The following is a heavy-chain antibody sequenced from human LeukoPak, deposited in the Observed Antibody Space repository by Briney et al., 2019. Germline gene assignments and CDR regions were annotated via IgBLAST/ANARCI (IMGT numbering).Heavy chain of an antibody. J-gene: IGHJ4*02. D-gene: IGHD2-2*01. Sequence: GGSLRLSCAASGFTFNNYGMHWVRQTPGKGLEWVSSISSSSGYINYADSVKGRFTVSRDNAKNSLYLQMNSLRAEDTAVYYCARDSGYCSSTGCYVHYFDYWGQGTLVTVSS. CDR1: GFTFNNYG. CDR3: ARDSGYCSSTGCYVHYFDY. V-gene: IGHV3-21*01. CDR2: ISSSSGYI.